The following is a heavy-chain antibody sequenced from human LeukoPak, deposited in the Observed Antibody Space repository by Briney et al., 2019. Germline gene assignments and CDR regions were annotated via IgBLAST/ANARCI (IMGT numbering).Heavy chain of an antibody. CDR1: GFTFSDYY. CDR3: ASEDCSGGSCYSNRDY. J-gene: IGHJ4*02. D-gene: IGHD2-15*01. V-gene: IGHV3-11*01. CDR2: ISSSGSTI. Sequence: GGSLRLSCAASGFTFSDYYMSWIRQAPGKGLEWVSYISSSGSTIYYADSVKGRFTISRDNAKNSLYLQMNSLRAEDTAVYYCASEDCSGGSCYSNRDYWGQGTLVTVSS.